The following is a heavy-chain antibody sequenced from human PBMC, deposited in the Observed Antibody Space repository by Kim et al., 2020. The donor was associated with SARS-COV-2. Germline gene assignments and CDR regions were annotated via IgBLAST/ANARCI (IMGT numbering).Heavy chain of an antibody. CDR3: ARARYSRYYGIDF. D-gene: IGHD3-22*01. CDR2: IDPSDSYT. J-gene: IGHJ6*02. Sequence: GESLKISCKGSGYNFNSYRITWVRQMPGKGLEWMGRIDPSDSYTKYSPSFQGHVTISADKSISTAYLQWSSLKASDTAIYYCARARYSRYYGIDFWGQGTTVTVSS. V-gene: IGHV5-10-1*01. CDR1: GYNFNSYR.